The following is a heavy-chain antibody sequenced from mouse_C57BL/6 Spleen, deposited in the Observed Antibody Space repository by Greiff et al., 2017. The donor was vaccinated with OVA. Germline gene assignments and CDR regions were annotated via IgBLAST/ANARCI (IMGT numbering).Heavy chain of an antibody. Sequence: EVKLQESGAELVRPGASVKLSCTASGFNIKDDYMHWVKQRPEQGLEWIGWIDPENGDTEYASKFQGKATITADTSSNTAYLQLSSLTSEDTAVYYCTTRDYYGSTGYFDVWGTGTTVTVSS. CDR3: TTRDYYGSTGYFDV. J-gene: IGHJ1*03. CDR2: IDPENGDT. V-gene: IGHV14-4*01. D-gene: IGHD1-1*01. CDR1: GFNIKDDY.